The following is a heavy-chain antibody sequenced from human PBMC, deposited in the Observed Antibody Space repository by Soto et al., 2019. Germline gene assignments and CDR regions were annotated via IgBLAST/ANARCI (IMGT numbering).Heavy chain of an antibody. CDR1: GFTFSSYS. V-gene: IGHV3-21*01. CDR2: ISSSSSYI. J-gene: IGHJ4*02. Sequence: GGSLRLSCAASGFTFSSYSMNWVRQAPGKGLEWVSSISSSSSYIYYADSVKGRFTISRENAKNSLYLQMNSLRAEDTAVYYCARAKEAGIAAAGDFDYWGQGTLVTVSS. D-gene: IGHD6-13*01. CDR3: ARAKEAGIAAAGDFDY.